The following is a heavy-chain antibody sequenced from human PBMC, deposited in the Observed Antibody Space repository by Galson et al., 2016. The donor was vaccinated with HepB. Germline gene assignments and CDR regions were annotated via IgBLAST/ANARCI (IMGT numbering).Heavy chain of an antibody. V-gene: IGHV3-53*01. CDR1: GFTFSSYA. D-gene: IGHD5-24*01. CDR2: IYSGGST. J-gene: IGHJ6*02. Sequence: SLRLSCAASGFTFSSYAMNWVRQAPGKGLEWVSVIYSGGSTYYADSVKGRFTISRDNSKSTLYLQMNSLRAEDTAVYYCARDPMATRYYYYGMDVWGQGTTVTVSS. CDR3: ARDPMATRYYYYGMDV.